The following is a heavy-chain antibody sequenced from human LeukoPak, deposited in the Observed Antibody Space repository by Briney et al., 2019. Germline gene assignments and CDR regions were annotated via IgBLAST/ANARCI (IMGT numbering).Heavy chain of an antibody. CDR1: GGSISSYY. CDR3: ARLRNGSGSYYSPPRDKIPFYYYYYMDV. V-gene: IGHV4-59*12. CDR2: IYYSGST. Sequence: PSETLSLTCTVSGGSISSYYWSWIRQPPGKGLEWIGYIYYSGSTNYNPSLKSRVTISVDTSKNQFSLKLSSVTAADTAVYYCARLRNGSGSYYSPPRDKIPFYYYYYMDVWGKGTTVTVSS. J-gene: IGHJ6*03. D-gene: IGHD3-10*01.